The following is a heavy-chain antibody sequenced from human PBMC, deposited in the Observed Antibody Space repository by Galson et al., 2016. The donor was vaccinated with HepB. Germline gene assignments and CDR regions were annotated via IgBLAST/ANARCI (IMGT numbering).Heavy chain of an antibody. Sequence: SLRLSCAASGFTFSRYGMHWVRQAPGKGLEWVAFISYDGSNKKYADSVKGRFTISRENSKKTLYLQMNSLSAEDTAVYYCAKDGRIYCSSASCHDHFHYWGQGTLVTVSS. CDR1: GFTFSRYG. V-gene: IGHV3-30*18. CDR2: ISYDGSNK. J-gene: IGHJ4*02. CDR3: AKDGRIYCSSASCHDHFHY. D-gene: IGHD2-2*01.